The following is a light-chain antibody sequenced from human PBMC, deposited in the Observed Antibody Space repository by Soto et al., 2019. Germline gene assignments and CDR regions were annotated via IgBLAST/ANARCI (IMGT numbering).Light chain of an antibody. CDR2: DAS. Sequence: EIVLTQSPATLSLSPGERDTLSCRASQSVSSYLAWYQQKPGQAPRLLLYDASNRATGIPGRFSGSGSGTDFPLTIRSLEPEDFAVYYCQQRSNWPPTFGQGTRLEIK. CDR1: QSVSSY. CDR3: QQRSNWPPT. V-gene: IGKV3-11*01. J-gene: IGKJ5*01.